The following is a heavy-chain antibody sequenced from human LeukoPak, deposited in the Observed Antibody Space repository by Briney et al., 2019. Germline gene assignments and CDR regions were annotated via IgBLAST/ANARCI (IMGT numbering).Heavy chain of an antibody. V-gene: IGHV4-34*01. CDR3: ARHKGYGSGPFDY. J-gene: IGHJ4*02. CDR1: GGSFSGYY. D-gene: IGHD3-10*01. CDR2: INHSGST. Sequence: ETLSLTCAVYGGSFSGYYWSWIRQPPGKGLEWIGEINHSGSTNYNPSLKSRVTISVDMSKNQFSLKLSSVTAADTAVYYCARHKGYGSGPFDYWGQGTLVTVSS.